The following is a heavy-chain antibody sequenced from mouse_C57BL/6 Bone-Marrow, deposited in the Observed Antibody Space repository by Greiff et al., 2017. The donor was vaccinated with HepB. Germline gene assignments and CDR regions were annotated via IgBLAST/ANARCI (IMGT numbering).Heavy chain of an antibody. D-gene: IGHD2-3*01. V-gene: IGHV3-6*01. J-gene: IGHJ4*01. CDR3: ARWLLSPYYAMDY. CDR1: GYSITSGYY. CDR2: ISYDGSN. Sequence: DVQLQESGPGLVKPSQSLSLTCSVTGYSITSGYYWNWIRQFPGNKLEWMGYISYDGSNNYNPSLKNRISITRDTSKNQFFLKLNSVTTEDTATYYCARWLLSPYYAMDYWGQGTSVTVSS.